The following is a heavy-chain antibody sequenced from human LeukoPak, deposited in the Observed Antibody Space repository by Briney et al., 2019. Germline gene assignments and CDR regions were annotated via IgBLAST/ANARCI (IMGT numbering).Heavy chain of an antibody. CDR3: ARDPDDPVAGSYYFDY. Sequence: SETLSLTCTVSGGSISSYYWSWIRQPAGKGLEWIGRIYTSGSTNYNPSLKSRGTMSVDTSKNQFSLKLSSVTAADTAVYYCARDPDDPVAGSYYFDYWGQGTLVTVSS. V-gene: IGHV4-4*07. D-gene: IGHD6-19*01. J-gene: IGHJ4*02. CDR2: IYTSGST. CDR1: GGSISSYY.